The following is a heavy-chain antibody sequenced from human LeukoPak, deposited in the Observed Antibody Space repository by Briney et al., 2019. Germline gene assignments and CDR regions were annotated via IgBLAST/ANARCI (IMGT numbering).Heavy chain of an antibody. CDR2: IYSGGST. CDR3: ARVGSGYIGY. V-gene: IGHV3-53*01. CDR1: GFTVSSNY. J-gene: IGHJ4*02. Sequence: GGSLRLSGAASGFTVSSNYMSWVRQAPGKGLEWVSVIYSGGSTYYADSVKGRFTISRDNSKNTLYLQTNSLRAEDTAVYYCARVGSGYIGYWGQGTLVTVSS. D-gene: IGHD3-3*01.